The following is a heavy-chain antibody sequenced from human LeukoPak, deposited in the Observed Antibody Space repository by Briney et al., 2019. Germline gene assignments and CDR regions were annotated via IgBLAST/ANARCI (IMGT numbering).Heavy chain of an antibody. Sequence: GGSLRLSCAASGFTFSSYWMSWVRQAPGKGLEWVANIKQDGSEKYYVDSVKGRFTISRDNAKNSLYLQMNSLRAEDTAVYYCARDFLRGDYDPPNVDYWGQGTLVTVSS. V-gene: IGHV3-7*01. J-gene: IGHJ4*02. CDR1: GFTFSSYW. D-gene: IGHD3-22*01. CDR2: IKQDGSEK. CDR3: ARDFLRGDYDPPNVDY.